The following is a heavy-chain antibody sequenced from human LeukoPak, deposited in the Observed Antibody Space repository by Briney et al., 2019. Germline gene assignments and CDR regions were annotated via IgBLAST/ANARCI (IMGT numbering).Heavy chain of an antibody. CDR2: ISGSGGST. Sequence: GGSLRLSCAASGFTFSSYAMSWVRQAPGKGLEWVSAISGSGGSTYYADSVKGRFTISRDNSKNTPYLQMNSLRAEDTAVYYCARDPDYDILSGLLWGQGTMVTVSS. D-gene: IGHD3-9*01. V-gene: IGHV3-23*01. CDR1: GFTFSSYA. J-gene: IGHJ3*01. CDR3: ARDPDYDILSGLL.